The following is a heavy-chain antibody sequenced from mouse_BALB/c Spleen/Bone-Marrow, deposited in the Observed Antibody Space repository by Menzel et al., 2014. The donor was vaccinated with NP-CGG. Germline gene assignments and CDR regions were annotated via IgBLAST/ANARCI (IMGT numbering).Heavy chain of an antibody. CDR2: ISNLAYSI. D-gene: IGHD1-1*01. J-gene: IGHJ2*01. Sequence: VQLKQSGGGLVQPGGSRKLSCAASGFTFSDYGMAWVRRAPGKGPEWVAFISNLAYSIYYTDTVTGRFTISRENAKNTLYLEMSSLRSEDTAMYYCARALAYGSSFDYWGQGTTLTVSS. CDR1: GFTFSDYG. V-gene: IGHV5-15*02. CDR3: ARALAYGSSFDY.